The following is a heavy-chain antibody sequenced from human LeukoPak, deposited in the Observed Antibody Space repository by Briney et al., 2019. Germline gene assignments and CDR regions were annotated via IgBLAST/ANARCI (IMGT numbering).Heavy chain of an antibody. D-gene: IGHD1-14*01. CDR3: ARATPGAIGMDV. Sequence: ASVKVSCKASGYTFTSYYMHWVRQAPGQGLEWVGIINPSGGSTSYAQKFQGRVTMTRDTSTSTVYMELSSLRSEDTAVYYCARATPGAIGMDVWGQGTTVTVSS. V-gene: IGHV1-46*01. CDR1: GYTFTSYY. CDR2: INPSGGST. J-gene: IGHJ6*02.